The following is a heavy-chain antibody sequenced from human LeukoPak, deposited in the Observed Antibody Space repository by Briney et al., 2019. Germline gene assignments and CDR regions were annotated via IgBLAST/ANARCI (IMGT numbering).Heavy chain of an antibody. J-gene: IGHJ4*02. CDR1: GFTFSSYS. CDR3: ARAGDYYDSSGYYYYFDY. Sequence: GGSLRLSCAASGFTFSSYSMNWVRQAPGKGLEWVSSISSSSSYIYYADSVEGRFTISRDNAKNSLYLQMNSLRAEDTAVYYCARAGDYYDSSGYYYYFDYWGQGTLVTVSS. V-gene: IGHV3-21*01. CDR2: ISSSSSYI. D-gene: IGHD3-22*01.